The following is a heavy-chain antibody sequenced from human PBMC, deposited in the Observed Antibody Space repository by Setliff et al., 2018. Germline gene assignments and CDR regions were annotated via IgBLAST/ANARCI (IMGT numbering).Heavy chain of an antibody. CDR2: IKQDGSEK. D-gene: IGHD2-21*02. CDR1: GFTFSSYW. CDR3: AKDPHPAYCGGDCSFT. V-gene: IGHV3-7*01. J-gene: IGHJ4*02. Sequence: GGSLRLSCAASGFTFSSYWMSWVRQAPGKGLEWVANIKQDGSEKYYVDSVKGRFTISRDNAKNSLYLQMNSLRAEDTAVYYCAKDPHPAYCGGDCSFTWGQGTLVTVSS.